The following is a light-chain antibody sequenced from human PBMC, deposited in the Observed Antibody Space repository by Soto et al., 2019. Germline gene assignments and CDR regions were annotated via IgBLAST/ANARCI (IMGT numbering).Light chain of an antibody. V-gene: IGLV2-23*01. CDR2: VGS. CDR1: SSDVGSYNL. J-gene: IGLJ1*01. Sequence: QSALTQPASVSGSPGQSITISCTGTSSDVGSYNLVSWYQQHPGKAPKLMIYVGSKRPSGLSNRFSGSKSGNTASLTISGLQAQDEADYYCCSYAGSSTSLYVFGTGTKLTVL. CDR3: CSYAGSSTSLYV.